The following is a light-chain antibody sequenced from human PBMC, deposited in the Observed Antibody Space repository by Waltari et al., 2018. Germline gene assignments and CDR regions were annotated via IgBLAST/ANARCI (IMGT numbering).Light chain of an antibody. Sequence: EIALTQSPVTLSLSPGERATLSCRASQSVSRTLAWYQQKPGQAPRLLIYGASTRATGIPDRFSGSGSGTDFSLTIIRLEPEDFAVYYCQHYVRLPVTFGQGTKVEIK. CDR3: QHYVRLPVT. CDR2: GAS. J-gene: IGKJ1*01. V-gene: IGKV3-20*01. CDR1: QSVSRT.